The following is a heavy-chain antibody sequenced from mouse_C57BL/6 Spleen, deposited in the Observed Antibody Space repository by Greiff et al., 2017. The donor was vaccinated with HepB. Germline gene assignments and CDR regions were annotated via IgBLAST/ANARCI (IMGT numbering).Heavy chain of an antibody. D-gene: IGHD2-1*01. CDR1: GYTFTSYG. CDR3: ARDSDGNYYFDY. V-gene: IGHV1-81*01. Sequence: VQLQQSGAELARPGASVKLSCKASGYTFTSYGISWVKQRTGQGLEWIGEIYPRSGNTYYNEKFKGKATLTADKSSSTAYMELRSLTSEDSAVYFCARDSDGNYYFDYWGQGTTLTVSS. CDR2: IYPRSGNT. J-gene: IGHJ2*01.